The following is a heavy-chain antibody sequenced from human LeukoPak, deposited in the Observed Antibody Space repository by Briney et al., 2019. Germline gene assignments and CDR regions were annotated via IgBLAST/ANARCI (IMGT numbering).Heavy chain of an antibody. CDR2: IVVGSGNT. D-gene: IGHD1-26*01. CDR3: AADSSIVGAPVDY. Sequence: ASVKVSCKASGFTFTSSAVQWVRQARGQRLEWIGWIVVGSGNTNYAQKFQERVTITRDMSTSTAYMELSSLRSEDTAVYYCAADSSIVGAPVDYWGQGTLVTVSS. V-gene: IGHV1-58*01. J-gene: IGHJ4*02. CDR1: GFTFTSSA.